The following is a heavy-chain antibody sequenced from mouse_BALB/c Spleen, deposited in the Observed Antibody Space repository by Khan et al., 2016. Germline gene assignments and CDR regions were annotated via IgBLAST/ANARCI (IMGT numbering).Heavy chain of an antibody. CDR2: IFPGSGST. D-gene: IGHD1-2*01. V-gene: IGHV1-77*01. CDR3: ARSYYGYFAMDY. Sequence: QVQLQQSGTELPRPGASVKLSCKASGYTFTDYYLHWVKQRTGQGLEWIGEIFPGSGSTYYNEKFKGKASLTADTSSSTAYMQLSSLTSEDSAVYFRARSYYGYFAMDYWGHGASVTVSS. CDR1: GYTFTDYY. J-gene: IGHJ4*01.